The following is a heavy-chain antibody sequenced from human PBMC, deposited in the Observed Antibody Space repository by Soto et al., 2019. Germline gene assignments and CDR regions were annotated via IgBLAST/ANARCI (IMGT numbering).Heavy chain of an antibody. CDR3: ARHVTGLRYCSGGSCYTDVKGLYYYYYMDV. CDR2: IYYSGST. V-gene: IGHV4-39*01. Sequence: SETLSLTCTVSGGSISSSSYYWGWIRQPPGKGLEWIGSIYYSGSTYYNPSLKSRVTISVDTSKNQFSLKLSSVTAADTAVYYCARHVTGLRYCSGGSCYTDVKGLYYYYYMDVWGKGTTVTVSS. D-gene: IGHD2-15*01. J-gene: IGHJ6*03. CDR1: GGSISSSSYY.